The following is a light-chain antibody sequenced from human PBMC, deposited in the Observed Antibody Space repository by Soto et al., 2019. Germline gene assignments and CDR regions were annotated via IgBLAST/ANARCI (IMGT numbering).Light chain of an antibody. CDR1: QTIRSTY. J-gene: IGKJ5*01. CDR2: GAS. V-gene: IGKV3-20*01. Sequence: EIVLTQSPATLSLSPGEGVTLSCRASQTIRSTYLAWYQQKPGQAPRVLIFGASSRATGIPDRFSGSGSGTEFTLTIGRLEPEDSGVFYCQHYGSSVITFGRGTRLEIK. CDR3: QHYGSSVIT.